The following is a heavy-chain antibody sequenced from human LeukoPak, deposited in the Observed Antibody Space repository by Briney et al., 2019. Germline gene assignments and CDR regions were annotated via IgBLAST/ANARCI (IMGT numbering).Heavy chain of an antibody. J-gene: IGHJ4*02. Sequence: ASVKVSCKASGYTFTSYYMHWVRQAPGQGLEWMGIINPSGGSTSYAQKFQGRVTMTRDMSTSTVYMELSSLRSEDTAVYYCAREGGGAYFDYWGQGTLVTVSS. CDR3: AREGGGAYFDY. CDR2: INPSGGST. V-gene: IGHV1-46*01. CDR1: GYTFTSYY. D-gene: IGHD1-26*01.